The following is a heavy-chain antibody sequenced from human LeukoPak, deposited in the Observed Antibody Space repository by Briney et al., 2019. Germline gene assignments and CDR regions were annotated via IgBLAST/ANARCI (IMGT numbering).Heavy chain of an antibody. CDR3: AKDIRSSGWYYFDY. Sequence: PGGSLRLSCAASGFTFDDYAMHWVRQAPGKGLEWVSGISWNSGSKGYADSVKGRFTISRDNAKNSLYLQMNSLRAEDTALYYCAKDIRSSGWYYFDYWGQGTLVTVSS. J-gene: IGHJ4*02. CDR2: ISWNSGSK. CDR1: GFTFDDYA. D-gene: IGHD6-19*01. V-gene: IGHV3-9*01.